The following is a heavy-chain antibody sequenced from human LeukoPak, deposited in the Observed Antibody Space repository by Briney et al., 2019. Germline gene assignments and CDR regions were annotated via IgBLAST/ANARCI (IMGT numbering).Heavy chain of an antibody. CDR3: ATDLSPIVGATIKEDY. D-gene: IGHD1-26*01. CDR1: GYTLTELS. CDR2: FDPEDGET. Sequence: GASVKVSCKVSGYTLTELSMHWVRQAPGKGLEWMGGFDPEDGETIYAQKFQGRVTMTEDTSSDTAYMELSSLRSEDTAVYYCATDLSPIVGATIKEDYWGQGTPVTVSS. J-gene: IGHJ4*02. V-gene: IGHV1-24*01.